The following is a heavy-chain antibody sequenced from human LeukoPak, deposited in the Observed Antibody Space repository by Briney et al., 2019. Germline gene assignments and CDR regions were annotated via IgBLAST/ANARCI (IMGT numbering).Heavy chain of an antibody. V-gene: IGHV4-59*01. J-gene: IGHJ4*02. D-gene: IGHD2-15*01. Sequence: SETLSLTCTVSGGSISSYYWSWIRQPPGKGLEWIGHIYYSGSTNYNPSLKSRVTISVDTSKNQFSLKLSSVTAADTAVYYCAREDLVAATTSRYFDYWGQGTPVTVSS. CDR1: GGSISSYY. CDR2: IYYSGST. CDR3: AREDLVAATTSRYFDY.